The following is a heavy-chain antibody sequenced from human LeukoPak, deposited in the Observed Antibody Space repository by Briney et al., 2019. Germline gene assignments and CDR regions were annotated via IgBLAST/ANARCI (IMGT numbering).Heavy chain of an antibody. CDR3: ATTLTRDSSGSYGALDY. V-gene: IGHV3-21*01. Sequence: GGSLRLSCAASGFTFSSDSMNWVRQAPGKGLEWVSSISSLSDYIYYADSVKGRFTISRDNAKNSLFLQMNILRVEDTAVYYCATTLTRDSSGSYGALDYWGQGTLVTVSS. J-gene: IGHJ4*02. D-gene: IGHD6-19*01. CDR2: ISSLSDYI. CDR1: GFTFSSDS.